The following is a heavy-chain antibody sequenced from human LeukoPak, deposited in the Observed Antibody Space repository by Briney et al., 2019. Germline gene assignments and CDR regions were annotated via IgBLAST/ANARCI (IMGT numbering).Heavy chain of an antibody. Sequence: SETLSLTCAVDGGSFSGYYWSWIRQPPGKGLEWIGEINHSGSTNYNPSLKSRVTISVDTSKNQFSLKLSSVTAADTAVYYCARGLEFGDSLALYWGQGTLVTVSS. V-gene: IGHV4-34*01. J-gene: IGHJ4*02. CDR3: ARGLEFGDSLALY. CDR1: GGSFSGYY. D-gene: IGHD3-10*01. CDR2: INHSGST.